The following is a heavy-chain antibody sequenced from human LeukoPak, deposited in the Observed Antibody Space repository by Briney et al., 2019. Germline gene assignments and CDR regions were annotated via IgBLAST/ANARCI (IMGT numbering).Heavy chain of an antibody. CDR3: ARVGSYYYDSSGYRYFGY. D-gene: IGHD3-22*01. CDR2: INHSGST. Sequence: SETLSLTCAVYGGSFSGYYWSWIRQPPGKGLEWIGEINHSGSTNYNPSLKSRVTISVDTSKNQFSLKLSSVTAADTAVYYCARVGSYYYDSSGYRYFGYWGQGTLVTVSS. V-gene: IGHV4-34*01. J-gene: IGHJ4*02. CDR1: GGSFSGYY.